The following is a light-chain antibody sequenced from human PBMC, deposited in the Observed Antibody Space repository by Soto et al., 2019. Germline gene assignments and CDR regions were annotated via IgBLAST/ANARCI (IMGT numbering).Light chain of an antibody. V-gene: IGLV2-14*03. CDR1: SSDVGTYNR. J-gene: IGLJ2*01. Sequence: QSALTQPASVSGSPGQSITISCTGTSSDVGTYNRVSWYQQHPGQAPRLMIYDVSNRPSGVSNRFSGSKSSNTASLTISGLQAEDEANYYSCSQADRSTLIFGGGTKLTVL. CDR2: DVS. CDR3: CSQADRSTLI.